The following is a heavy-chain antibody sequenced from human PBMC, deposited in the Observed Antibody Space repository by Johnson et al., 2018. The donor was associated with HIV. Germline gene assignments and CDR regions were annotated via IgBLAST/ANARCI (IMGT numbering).Heavy chain of an antibody. D-gene: IGHD6-13*01. CDR2: IYGGGNT. CDR3: ARSGGYPNAFDM. J-gene: IGHJ3*02. Sequence: EVQLVESGGGVVQPGRSLRLSCAASGFTFSSYAMHWVRQAPGKGLEWVSVIYGGGNTYYADSVKGRFTISRDNSKNSLFLQMNSLRVEDTAVYYCARSGGYPNAFDMWGQGTMVTVS. V-gene: IGHV3-66*01. CDR1: GFTFSSYA.